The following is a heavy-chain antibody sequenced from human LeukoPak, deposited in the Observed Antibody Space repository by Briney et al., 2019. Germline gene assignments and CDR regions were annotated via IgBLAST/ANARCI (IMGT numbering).Heavy chain of an antibody. D-gene: IGHD6-25*01. V-gene: IGHV3-23*01. J-gene: IGHJ4*02. CDR2: ISGSDST. CDR1: GFTFSSFA. CDR3: AKARGPAATHPDY. Sequence: GGSLRLSCAASGFTFSSFAMSWVRQAPGKGLEWVSAISGSDSTYYADSVKGRFTISRDNSKNTLYLQMNSLRAEDTAVYYCAKARGPAATHPDYWGQGTLVTVSS.